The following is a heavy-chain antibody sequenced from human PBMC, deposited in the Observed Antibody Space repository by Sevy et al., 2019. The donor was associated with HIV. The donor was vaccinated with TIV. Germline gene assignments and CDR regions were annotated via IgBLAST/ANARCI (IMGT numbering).Heavy chain of an antibody. CDR2: IYSGGST. V-gene: IGHV3-53*01. J-gene: IGHJ5*02. Sequence: GGSLRLSCAASGFTVSSNYMSWVRQAPGKGLEWVSVIYSGGSTYYADSVKGRFTISRDNSKNTLYLQMNSLRAEDTAMYYCARVGTTNWFDPWGQGTLVTVSS. CDR3: ARVGTTNWFDP. D-gene: IGHD1-1*01. CDR1: GFTVSSNY.